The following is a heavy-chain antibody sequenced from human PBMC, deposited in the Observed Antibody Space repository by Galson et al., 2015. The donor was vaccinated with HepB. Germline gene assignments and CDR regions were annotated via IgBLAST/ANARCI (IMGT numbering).Heavy chain of an antibody. Sequence: SLRLSCAASGFTFSSYSMNWVHQAPGKGLEWVSSISSSSSYIYYADSVKGRFTISRDNAKNSLYLQMNSLRAEDTAVYYCARGIAVAGAGDYWGQGTLVTVSS. V-gene: IGHV3-21*01. CDR3: ARGIAVAGAGDY. CDR1: GFTFSSYS. D-gene: IGHD6-19*01. CDR2: ISSSSSYI. J-gene: IGHJ4*02.